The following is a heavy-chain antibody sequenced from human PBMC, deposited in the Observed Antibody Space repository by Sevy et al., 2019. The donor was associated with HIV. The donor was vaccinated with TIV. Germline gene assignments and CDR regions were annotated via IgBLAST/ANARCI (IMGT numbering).Heavy chain of an antibody. J-gene: IGHJ5*02. V-gene: IGHV1-46*01. Sequence: ASVKVSCKASGYTFTSYYMHWVRQAPGQGLEWMGIINPSGGSTSYAQKFQGRVTMTRDTSTSTVYMELSSLRSENTAVYYCARDRGGGDDYVWGSYRHNWFDPWGQGTLVTVSS. CDR3: ARDRGGGDDYVWGSYRHNWFDP. CDR1: GYTFTSYY. D-gene: IGHD3-16*02. CDR2: INPSGGST.